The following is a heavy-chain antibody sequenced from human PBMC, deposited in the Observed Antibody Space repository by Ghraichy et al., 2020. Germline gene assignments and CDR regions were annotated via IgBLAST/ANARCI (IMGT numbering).Heavy chain of an antibody. CDR2: LSGSGGGT. D-gene: IGHD6-13*01. V-gene: IGHV3-23*01. Sequence: LSLTCAASGFTFSSYAMSWVRQAPGKGLEWVSGLSGSGGGTYYADSVKGRFTISRDNSKNTLYLQRNSLRAEETAVYYFAKGLASSSWYLFDYWGQGTLVTVSS. CDR3: AKGLASSSWYLFDY. CDR1: GFTFSSYA. J-gene: IGHJ4*02.